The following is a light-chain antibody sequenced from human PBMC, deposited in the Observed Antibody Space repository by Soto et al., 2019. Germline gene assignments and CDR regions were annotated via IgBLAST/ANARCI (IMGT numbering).Light chain of an antibody. J-gene: IGKJ2*01. CDR2: GTS. CDR3: QQYSSSPFT. V-gene: IGKV3-20*01. Sequence: EILLTQSPGILSLSPGQRATLSCRASQSAGDSSLACYQQKPDRTPRLLIYGTSRRATGTPDRFRGSGSGTDFTLTISRLEPEDFAVYYCQQYSSSPFTFGQGTKVDIK. CDR1: QSAGDSS.